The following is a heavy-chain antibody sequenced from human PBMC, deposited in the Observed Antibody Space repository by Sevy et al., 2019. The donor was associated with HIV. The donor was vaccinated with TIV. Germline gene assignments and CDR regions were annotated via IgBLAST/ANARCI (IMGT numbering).Heavy chain of an antibody. V-gene: IGHV3-23*01. Sequence: GGSLRLSCEASGFTFNKYAMSWVRQAPGKGLEWVSTLSGSGSSTYYADSVRVRFTISRDNSRNTLYLEVDSLRVEDTAVYYCARHVDSLMVRMFCGMDVWGQGTTVTVSS. D-gene: IGHD5-18*01. CDR3: ARHVDSLMVRMFCGMDV. J-gene: IGHJ6*02. CDR1: GFTFNKYA. CDR2: LSGSGSST.